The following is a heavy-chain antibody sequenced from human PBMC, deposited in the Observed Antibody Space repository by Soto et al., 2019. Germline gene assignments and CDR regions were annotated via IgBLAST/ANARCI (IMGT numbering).Heavy chain of an antibody. Sequence: VASVKVSCKASGGTFSSYTISWVRQAPGQGLEWMGRIIPILGIVNYAQKFQGRVTITADKSTSTAYMELSSLRSEDTAVYYCATCIAARNLFDPWGQGTLVTVSS. J-gene: IGHJ5*02. CDR3: ATCIAARNLFDP. CDR1: GGTFSSYT. D-gene: IGHD6-6*01. V-gene: IGHV1-69*02. CDR2: IIPILGIV.